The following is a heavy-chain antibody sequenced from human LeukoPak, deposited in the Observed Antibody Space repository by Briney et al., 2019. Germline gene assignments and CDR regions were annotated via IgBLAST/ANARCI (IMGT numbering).Heavy chain of an antibody. D-gene: IGHD1-26*01. CDR1: GGSFSGYY. Sequence: SETLSLTCTVYGGSFSGYYWSWIRQPPGRGLEWIGEINHSGSINYDPSLKSRVTISVDTSKNQFSLKLSSVTAADTAVYYCARARSGKWGFDYWGQGTLVTVSS. CDR3: ARARSGKWGFDY. CDR2: INHSGSI. J-gene: IGHJ4*02. V-gene: IGHV4-34*01.